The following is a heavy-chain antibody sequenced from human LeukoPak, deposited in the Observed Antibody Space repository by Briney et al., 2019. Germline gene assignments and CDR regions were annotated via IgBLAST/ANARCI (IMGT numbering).Heavy chain of an antibody. CDR2: IYSGGST. CDR1: GFTVSSND. J-gene: IGHJ4*02. D-gene: IGHD1-26*01. V-gene: IGHV3-66*01. Sequence: PGGSLRLSCAASGFTVSSNDMSWVRQAPGKGLEWVSVIYSGGSTYYADSVKGRFTISRDNSKNTLYLQMNSLRAEDTAVYYCARVSEELAFDYWGQGTLVTVSS. CDR3: ARVSEELAFDY.